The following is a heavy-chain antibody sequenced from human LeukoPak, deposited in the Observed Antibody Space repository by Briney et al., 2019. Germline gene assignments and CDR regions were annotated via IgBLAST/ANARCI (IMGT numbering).Heavy chain of an antibody. CDR3: ARGRSGTSSLYYFDS. CDR2: VYYTGKT. Sequence: SETLSLTCSVSGGTLNSFYWSWIRQPPGKGLEYIGYVYYTGKTNYNPSFKSRVTLSADTSKNQFSLKLSSVTVADTAVYYCARGRSGTSSLYYFDSWGQGTLVTVSS. J-gene: IGHJ4*02. V-gene: IGHV4-59*08. D-gene: IGHD1-26*01. CDR1: GGTLNSFY.